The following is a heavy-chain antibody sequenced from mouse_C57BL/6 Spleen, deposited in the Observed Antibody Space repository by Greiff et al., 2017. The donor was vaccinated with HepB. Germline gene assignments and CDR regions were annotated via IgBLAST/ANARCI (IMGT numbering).Heavy chain of an antibody. V-gene: IGHV1-62-2*01. CDR3: ARHEERNGYDASYAMDY. CDR1: GYTFTEYT. J-gene: IGHJ4*01. Sequence: QVQLQQSGAELVKPGASVKLSCKASGYTFTEYTIHWVKQRSGQGLEWIGWFYPGSGSIKYNEKFKDKATLPADKSSSTVYMELSRLTSEDSAVYFWARHEERNGYDASYAMDYWGQGTSVTVSS. CDR2: FYPGSGSI. D-gene: IGHD2-2*01.